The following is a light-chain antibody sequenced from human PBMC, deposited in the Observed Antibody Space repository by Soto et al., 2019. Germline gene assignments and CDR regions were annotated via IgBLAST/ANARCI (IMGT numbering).Light chain of an antibody. Sequence: IVLTQSPATLSLSPGERATLSCRASQSVSSYLAWYQHKPGQAPRLLIYDASNRATGIPARFRGSGSGTDLTLTISSLAPEDFAVYYCQQRSNWPTFGQGTKVEIK. J-gene: IGKJ1*01. CDR1: QSVSSY. CDR3: QQRSNWPT. CDR2: DAS. V-gene: IGKV3-11*01.